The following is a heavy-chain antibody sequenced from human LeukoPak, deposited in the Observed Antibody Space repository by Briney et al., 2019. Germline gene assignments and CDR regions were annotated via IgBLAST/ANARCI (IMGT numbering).Heavy chain of an antibody. Sequence: GGSLRLSCAASGFTFSSYAMSWVRQAPGMGLEWVSVIYSGGSTYYADSVKGRFTIPRDNSKNTLYLQINSLRAEDTAVYYCARDGRGDGVPAENAFAIWGQGTMVTVSS. D-gene: IGHD3-10*01. J-gene: IGHJ3*02. CDR1: GFTFSSYA. CDR3: ARDGRGDGVPAENAFAI. V-gene: IGHV3-53*01. CDR2: IYSGGST.